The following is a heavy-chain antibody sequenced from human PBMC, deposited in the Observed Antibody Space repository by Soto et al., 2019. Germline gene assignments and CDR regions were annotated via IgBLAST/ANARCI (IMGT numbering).Heavy chain of an antibody. CDR2: IIPIPGTA. CDR1: GGTFGSYA. D-gene: IGHD2-2*01. Sequence: QAQLVQSGAEVKKPGSSVKVSCKASGGTFGSYAISWVRQAPGQGLEWMGGIIPIPGTANYAQKFQGRVTIAADESTSTAYMELSSLRSEDTAVYYCARSQGSSTSLEIYYYYYCGMDVWGQGTTVTVSS. V-gene: IGHV1-69*01. CDR3: ARSQGSSTSLEIYYYYYCGMDV. J-gene: IGHJ6*02.